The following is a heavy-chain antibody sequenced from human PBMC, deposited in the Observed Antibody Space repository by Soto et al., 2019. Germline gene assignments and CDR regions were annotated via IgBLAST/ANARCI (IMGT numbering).Heavy chain of an antibody. CDR1: RGTVSVRAYY. J-gene: IGHJ4*02. D-gene: IGHD3-3*01. Sequence: SETLSLTCTVSRGTVSVRAYYLSWIRQSPGKGLEWIGYIFHSGSTKYNPSLKSRATISVDTSTNQFSLKLTSVTAADTAVYYCERQFNYDYWNGYSSIGYFANWAQVRQGTVS. CDR3: ERQFNYDYWNGYSSIGYFAN. V-gene: IGHV4-61*08. CDR2: IFHSGST.